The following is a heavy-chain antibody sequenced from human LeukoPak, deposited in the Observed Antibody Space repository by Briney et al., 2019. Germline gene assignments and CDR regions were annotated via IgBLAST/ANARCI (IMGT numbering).Heavy chain of an antibody. J-gene: IGHJ4*02. V-gene: IGHV4-34*01. D-gene: IGHD6-25*01. CDR1: GGSFSGYY. CDR2: INHSGST. CDR3: ARGRLLDY. Sequence: SETLSLTCTVSGGSFSGYYWSWIRQPPGKGLEWIGEINHSGSTNYNPSLKSRVTISVDTSKNQFSLKLSSVTAADTAVYYCARGRLLDYWGQGTLVTVSS.